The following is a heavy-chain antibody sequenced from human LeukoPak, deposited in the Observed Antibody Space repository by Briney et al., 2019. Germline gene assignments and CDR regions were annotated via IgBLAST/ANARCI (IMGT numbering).Heavy chain of an antibody. CDR2: VRSETDGWTT. Sequence: PGGSLRLSCAASGFTFSNAWMSWVRQAPGKGLEWVSRVRSETDGWTTDYAAPVQGRFTISRDDSKNTLYLQMNSLETDDTAVYYCTTLSYAAAPTWGQGTLVTVSS. D-gene: IGHD2-2*01. CDR1: GFTFSNAW. CDR3: TTLSYAAAPT. J-gene: IGHJ5*02. V-gene: IGHV3-15*01.